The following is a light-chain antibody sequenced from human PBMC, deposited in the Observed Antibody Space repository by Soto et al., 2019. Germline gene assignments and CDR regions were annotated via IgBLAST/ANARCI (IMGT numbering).Light chain of an antibody. CDR2: EVS. CDR1: SSDVGAYNY. J-gene: IGLJ1*01. CDR3: SSYAGSNIYV. Sequence: PALTRPPSASGSPGQSVTISCTGTSSDVGAYNYVSWYQQHPGKAPKLMIYEVSKRPSGVPDRFSGSKSGNTASLTVSGLQAEDEADYYCSSYAGSNIYVFGTGTKVTVL. V-gene: IGLV2-8*01.